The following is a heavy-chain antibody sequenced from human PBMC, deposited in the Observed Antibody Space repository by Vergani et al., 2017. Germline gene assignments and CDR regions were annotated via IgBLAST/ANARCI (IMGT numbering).Heavy chain of an antibody. CDR3: ASPRGVAVAGRGLDAFDI. CDR2: ISGSGGST. J-gene: IGHJ3*02. Sequence: EVQLLESGGGLVQPGGSLRLSCAASGFTFSSYAMSWVRQAPGKGLEWVSAISGSGGSTYYADSVKGRCTISRDNSKNTLYLQMNSLRAEDTAVYYCASPRGVAVAGRGLDAFDIWGQGTMVTVSS. V-gene: IGHV3-23*01. CDR1: GFTFSSYA. D-gene: IGHD6-19*01.